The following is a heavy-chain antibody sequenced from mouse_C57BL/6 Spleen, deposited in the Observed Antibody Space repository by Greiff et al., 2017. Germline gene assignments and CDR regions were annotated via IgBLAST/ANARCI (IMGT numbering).Heavy chain of an antibody. D-gene: IGHD2-4*01. Sequence: QVQLQQPGAELVKPGASVKTSCKASGYTFTSYWITWVKQRPGQGLEWIGDIYPGSGSTNYNEKFKSKATLTVDTSSSTAYMQLSSLTSEDSAVYYCARPYYDYDGGAMDFWGQGTSVTVSS. CDR3: ARPYYDYDGGAMDF. CDR2: IYPGSGST. CDR1: GYTFTSYW. J-gene: IGHJ4*01. V-gene: IGHV1-55*01.